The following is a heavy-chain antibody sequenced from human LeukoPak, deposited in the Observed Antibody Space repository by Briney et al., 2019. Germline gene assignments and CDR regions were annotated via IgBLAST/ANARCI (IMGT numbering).Heavy chain of an antibody. Sequence: ASVKVSCKVSGYTVTEISIHWVRQSPGKGLEWMGGLDGENDQKVYAQQFQDRVTMTEDTSTDTAYMELSNLQSEDTAVYFCADFYTTSGFFYWGQGTPVTVSS. J-gene: IGHJ4*02. V-gene: IGHV1-24*01. CDR3: ADFYTTSGFFY. D-gene: IGHD3-3*01. CDR2: LDGENDQK. CDR1: GYTVTEIS.